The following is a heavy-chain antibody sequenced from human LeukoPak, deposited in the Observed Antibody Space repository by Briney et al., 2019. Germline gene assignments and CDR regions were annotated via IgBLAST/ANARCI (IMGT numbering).Heavy chain of an antibody. CDR1: GFTFSSYE. CDR3: ARDRSSSWYDY. V-gene: IGHV3-48*03. D-gene: IGHD6-13*01. Sequence: GGSLRLSCAASGFTFSSYEMNWVRQAPGKGLEWVSYISSSGSTIYYADSVKGRFTISRDNAKNSLYLQMNSLRAEDTALYYCARDRSSSWYDYWGQGTLVTVSS. CDR2: ISSSGSTI. J-gene: IGHJ4*02.